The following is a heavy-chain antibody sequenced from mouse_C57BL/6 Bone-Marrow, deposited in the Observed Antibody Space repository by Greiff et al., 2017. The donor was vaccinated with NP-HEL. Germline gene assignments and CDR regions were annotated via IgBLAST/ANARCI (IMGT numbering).Heavy chain of an antibody. D-gene: IGHD1-1*01. CDR1: GYTFTSYW. CDR2: IDPSDSYT. J-gene: IGHJ1*03. V-gene: IGHV1-69*01. Sequence: QVQLQQPGAELVMPGASVKLSCKASGYTFTSYWMHWVKQRPGQGLEWIGEIDPSDSYTNYNQKFKGKSTLTVDKSFSTAYMQLSSLTSEDSAVYYCAITTVVAPYWYFDVWGTGTTVTVSS. CDR3: AITTVVAPYWYFDV.